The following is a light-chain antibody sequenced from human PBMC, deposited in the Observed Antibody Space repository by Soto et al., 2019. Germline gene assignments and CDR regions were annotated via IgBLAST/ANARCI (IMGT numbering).Light chain of an antibody. J-gene: IGLJ1*01. CDR1: SSNIGNNY. CDR2: DNN. V-gene: IGLV1-51*01. CDR3: GTWDSSLSAGDV. Sequence: QSVLTQPPSVSAAPGQKVTISCSGSSSNIGNNYVSWYQQLPGRAPKLLIYDNNKRPSGIPDRFSGSKSGTSATLGITGLQTGDEADYYCGTWDSSLSAGDVFGTGTKVTV.